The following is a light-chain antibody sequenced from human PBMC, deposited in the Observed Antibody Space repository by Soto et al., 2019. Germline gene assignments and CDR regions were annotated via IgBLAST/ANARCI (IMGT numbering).Light chain of an antibody. CDR3: QQRRNWPLT. CDR2: DVS. CDR1: QNVNSY. V-gene: IGKV3-11*01. Sequence: EIVLTQSPATLSLSPGERATLSCRTSQNVNSYLTWYQQKPGQAPRLLIYDVSNSATGIPARFSGSGSETDFTLTISSLEPEDSAIYYCQQRRNWPLTFGGGTRVEIK. J-gene: IGKJ4*01.